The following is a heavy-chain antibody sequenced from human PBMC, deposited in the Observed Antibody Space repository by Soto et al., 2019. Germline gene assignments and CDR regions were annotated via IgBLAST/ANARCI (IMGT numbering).Heavy chain of an antibody. CDR1: GGSISSYY. CDR2: IYYSGST. J-gene: IGHJ5*02. Sequence: QVQLQESGPGLVKPSETLSLTCTVSGGSISSYYWSWIRQPPGKGLEWIGYIYYSGSTNYNPSLKSRVTISVDTSKNQFSLKLSSVTAADTAVYYCARVSSTRPPNNWFDPWGQGTLVTVSS. D-gene: IGHD3-3*02. CDR3: ARVSSTRPPNNWFDP. V-gene: IGHV4-59*01.